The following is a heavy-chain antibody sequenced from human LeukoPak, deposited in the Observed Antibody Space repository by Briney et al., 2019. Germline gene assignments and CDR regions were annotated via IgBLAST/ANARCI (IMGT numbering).Heavy chain of an antibody. V-gene: IGHV3-23*01. D-gene: IGHD3-10*01. CDR3: ARDITLDS. CDR1: GFTFRSYA. J-gene: IGHJ5*01. CDR2: ISGSGGST. Sequence: GGSLRLSCAPSGFTFRSYAMSWVRQAPGKGLEWVSTISGSGGSTYYADSVKGRFAMSRNNSKSTLYLQMNSLRAEDTAVYYCARDITLDSWGQGTLVTVSS.